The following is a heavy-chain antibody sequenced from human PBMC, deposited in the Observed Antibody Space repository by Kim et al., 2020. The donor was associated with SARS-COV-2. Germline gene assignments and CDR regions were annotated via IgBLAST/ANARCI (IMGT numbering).Heavy chain of an antibody. V-gene: IGHV3-23*01. CDR3: AKSEYYYDSSGYYG. D-gene: IGHD3-22*01. J-gene: IGHJ4*02. Sequence: DSMKGRFTISRDNSKNTLYLQMNSLRAEDTAVYYCAKSEYYYDSSGYYGWGQGTLVTVSS.